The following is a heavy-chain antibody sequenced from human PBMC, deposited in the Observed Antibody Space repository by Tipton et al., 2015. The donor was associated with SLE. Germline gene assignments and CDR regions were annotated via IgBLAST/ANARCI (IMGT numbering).Heavy chain of an antibody. J-gene: IGHJ4*02. CDR2: VYYSGST. V-gene: IGHV4-39*07. Sequence: TLSLTCTVFGGSVSSKTYYWGWIRQPAGKGLEWIGSVYYSGSTYYNPSLKSRVAISIDTSKNQFSLKMNSLTAADTAVYYCARSAGYGSNWAHFDYWGQGTLVTVPS. D-gene: IGHD6-13*01. CDR3: ARSAGYGSNWAHFDY. CDR1: GGSVSSKTYY.